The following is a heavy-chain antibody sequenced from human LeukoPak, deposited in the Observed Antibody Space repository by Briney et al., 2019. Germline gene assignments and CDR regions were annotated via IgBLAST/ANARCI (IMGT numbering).Heavy chain of an antibody. CDR3: ARTEYCSGGSCSDYYYYYMDV. Sequence: GGSLRLSCAASGFTFSNYWMHWVGQAPGKGLGGVSRINRDGSSTSYADSGKGGFTISRDNAKNTLYLQMNSLRAEDAAVYYCARTEYCSGGSCSDYYYYYMDVWGKGTTVTVSS. V-gene: IGHV3-74*01. J-gene: IGHJ6*03. CDR1: GFTFSNYW. D-gene: IGHD2-15*01. CDR2: INRDGSST.